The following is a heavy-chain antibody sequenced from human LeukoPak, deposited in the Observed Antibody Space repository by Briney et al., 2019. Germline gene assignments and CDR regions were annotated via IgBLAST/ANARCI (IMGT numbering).Heavy chain of an antibody. CDR3: AKAVGFCSGAGCDGPGNYDAYFYYYMDV. V-gene: IGHV1-69*11. D-gene: IGHD2-15*01. CDR1: GGTFRTSA. Sequence: ASVKVSCKASGGTFRTSAVNWVRQAPGLGFEWLGSVIPIHGTPNYAQAFQGRVTITAVGSTSTVYMELSSLRSEDTAVYYCAKAVGFCSGAGCDGPGNYDAYFYYYMDVWGKGTSVTVSS. CDR2: VIPIHGTP. J-gene: IGHJ6*03.